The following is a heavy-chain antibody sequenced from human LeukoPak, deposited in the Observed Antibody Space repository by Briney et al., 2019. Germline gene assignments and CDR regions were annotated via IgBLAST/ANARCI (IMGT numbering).Heavy chain of an antibody. J-gene: IGHJ5*02. D-gene: IGHD5-12*01. CDR2: ISAYNGNT. CDR1: GYTFTSYG. V-gene: IGHV1-18*01. Sequence: ASVKVSCKASGYTFTSYGISWVRQAPGQGLEWMGWISAYNGNTNYAQKLQGRVTMTTDTSTSTAYMELRSLRSDDTAVYYCARDRXPTRPQDWFDPWGQGTLVTVS. CDR3: ARDRXPTRPQDWFDP.